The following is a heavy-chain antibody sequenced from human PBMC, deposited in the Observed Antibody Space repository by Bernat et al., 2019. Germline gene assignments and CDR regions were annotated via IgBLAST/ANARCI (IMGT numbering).Heavy chain of an antibody. CDR1: GFTFGSYG. Sequence: QVQLVESGGGVVQPGRSLRLSCAASGFTFGSYGMHWVRQAPGKGLEWVAVIWYDGSNKYYADSVKGRFTISRDNSKNTLYLQMNSLRAEDTAVYYCARGEYYDSSGYSADYWGQGTLVTVSS. CDR2: IWYDGSNK. CDR3: ARGEYYDSSGYSADY. J-gene: IGHJ4*02. D-gene: IGHD3-22*01. V-gene: IGHV3-33*01.